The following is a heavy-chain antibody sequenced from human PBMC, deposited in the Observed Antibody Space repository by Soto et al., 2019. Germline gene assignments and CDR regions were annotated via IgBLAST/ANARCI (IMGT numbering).Heavy chain of an antibody. V-gene: IGHV5-51*01. J-gene: IGHJ5*02. D-gene: IGHD6-6*01. CDR2: IYPGDSDT. CDR3: ARKKGGIAARRWGMDWFDP. Sequence: PGESLKISCKGSGYSFTSYWLGWVRQMPGKGLEWMGIIYPGDSDTRYSPSFQGQVTISADKSISTAYLQWSSLKASDTAMYYCARKKGGIAARRWGMDWFDPWGQGTLVTVSS. CDR1: GYSFTSYW.